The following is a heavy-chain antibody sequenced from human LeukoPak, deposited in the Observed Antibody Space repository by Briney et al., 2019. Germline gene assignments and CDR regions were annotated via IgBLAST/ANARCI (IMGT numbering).Heavy chain of an antibody. V-gene: IGHV3-21*01. Sequence: GGSLGLSCAASGFTFSSYSMNWVRQAPGKGLEWVSSISSSSSYIYCADSVKGRFTISRDNAKNSLYLQMNSLRAEDTAVYYCARYGRSYYGDYWGQGTLVTVSS. CDR2: ISSSSSYI. D-gene: IGHD1-26*01. CDR3: ARYGRSYYGDY. J-gene: IGHJ4*02. CDR1: GFTFSSYS.